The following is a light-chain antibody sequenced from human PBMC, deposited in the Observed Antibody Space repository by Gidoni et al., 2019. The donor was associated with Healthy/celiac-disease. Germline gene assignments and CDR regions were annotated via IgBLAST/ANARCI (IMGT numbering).Light chain of an antibody. CDR1: SSDVGGYNY. Sequence: QSALTQPPSASVPPGQSVTISCTGTSSDVGGYNYVSWYQQHPGKAPKLMIYEVSKRPSGVPDRFSGSKSGNTASLTVSGLQAEDEADYYCSSYAGSTVVFGGGTKLTVL. CDR2: EVS. J-gene: IGLJ2*01. CDR3: SSYAGSTVV. V-gene: IGLV2-8*01.